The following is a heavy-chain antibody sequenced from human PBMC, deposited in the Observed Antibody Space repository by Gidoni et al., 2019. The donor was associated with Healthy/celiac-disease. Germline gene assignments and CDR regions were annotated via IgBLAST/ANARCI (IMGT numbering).Heavy chain of an antibody. J-gene: IGHJ2*01. CDR1: GYSFTSYW. V-gene: IGHV5-51*01. CDR3: ARHEGGPFGVVRYFDL. Sequence: VQLVQSGAEVKKPGESLKISCQGSGYSFTSYWIGWVRQMPGKGLEWMGIISPGDSDTRYSPSFQGQVTISADKSISTAYLQWSSLKASDTAMYYCARHEGGPFGVVRYFDLWGRGTLVTVSS. CDR2: ISPGDSDT. D-gene: IGHD3-3*01.